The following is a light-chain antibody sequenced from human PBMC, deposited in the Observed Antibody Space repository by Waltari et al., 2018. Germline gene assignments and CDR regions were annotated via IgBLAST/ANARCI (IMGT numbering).Light chain of an antibody. J-gene: IGKJ1*01. V-gene: IGKV1-16*01. Sequence: DIQMTQSPSSLAASVGDRVPITCRASQGISKFLAWFRQKPGKAPESLIYGASSLQSGVPSRFSGSGSGTDFTLTISSLQPDDFATYYCQQYNTYSRTFGQGTTVEVK. CDR3: QQYNTYSRT. CDR1: QGISKF. CDR2: GAS.